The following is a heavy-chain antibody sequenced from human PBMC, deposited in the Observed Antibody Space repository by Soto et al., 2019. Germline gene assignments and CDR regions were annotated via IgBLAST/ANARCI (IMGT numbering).Heavy chain of an antibody. CDR1: GFTFSSYG. V-gene: IGHV3-30*18. J-gene: IGHJ6*02. Sequence: PGGSLRLSCAASGFTFSSYGMHWVRQAPGKGLEWVAVISYDGSNKYYADSVKGRFTISRENSKNTLYLQMNSLRAEDTAVYYCAKDYIPAGDKLYYDFWSGYRDYYGMDVWGQGTTVTVSS. D-gene: IGHD3-3*01. CDR3: AKDYIPAGDKLYYDFWSGYRDYYGMDV. CDR2: ISYDGSNK.